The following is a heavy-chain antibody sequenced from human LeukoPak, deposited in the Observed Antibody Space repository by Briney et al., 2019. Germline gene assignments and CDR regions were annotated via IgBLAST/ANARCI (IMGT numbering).Heavy chain of an antibody. J-gene: IGHJ3*02. CDR2: IIPIFGIA. CDR1: GYTLTELS. V-gene: IGHV1-69*04. CDR3: ARDRKYYDSSGYYYEAFDI. Sequence: ASVKVSCKVSGYTLTELSTHWVRQAPGQGLEWMGRIIPIFGIANYAQKFQGRVTITADKSTSTAYMELSSLRSEDTAVYYCARDRKYYDSSGYYYEAFDIWGQGTMVTVSS. D-gene: IGHD3-22*01.